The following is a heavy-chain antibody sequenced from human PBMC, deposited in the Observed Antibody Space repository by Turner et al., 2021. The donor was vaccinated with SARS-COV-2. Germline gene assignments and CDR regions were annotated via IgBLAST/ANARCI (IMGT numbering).Heavy chain of an antibody. D-gene: IGHD6-6*01. CDR1: GFPFISHG. CDR2: ILYDGSFK. J-gene: IGHJ5*02. Sequence: QVQLVESGGGVVQPGRSLRLSCAASGFPFISHGMHWVRQAPGKGLEWVAVILYDGSFKYYGDSVKGRFTISRDNSKNTLYLQMNSLRAEDTAVYYCARDYSSSSYLVSWFDPWGQGTLVTVSS. CDR3: ARDYSSSSYLVSWFDP. V-gene: IGHV3-33*05.